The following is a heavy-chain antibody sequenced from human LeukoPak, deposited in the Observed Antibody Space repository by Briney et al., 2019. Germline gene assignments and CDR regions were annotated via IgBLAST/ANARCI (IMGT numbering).Heavy chain of an antibody. CDR3: ARARAYSSSWYYFDY. D-gene: IGHD6-13*01. J-gene: IGHJ4*02. CDR2: IYYSGST. CDR1: GASISSSSYY. Sequence: SETLSLTCTVSGASISSSSYYWGWIRQPPGKGLEWIGSIYYSGSTYYNPSLKSRVTISVDTSKNQFSLKLSSVTAADTAVYHCARARAYSSSWYYFDYWGQGTLVTVSS. V-gene: IGHV4-39*01.